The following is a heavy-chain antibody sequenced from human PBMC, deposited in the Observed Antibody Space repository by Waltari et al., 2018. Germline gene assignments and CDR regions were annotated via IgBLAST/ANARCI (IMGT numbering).Heavy chain of an antibody. CDR3: ARVGHSGSHYSAVHI. CDR1: GYSISSGYY. J-gene: IGHJ3*02. Sequence: QVQLQESGPGLVKPSETLSLTCAVSGYSISSGYYWGWIRQPPGKGLEWIGSIYHSGNTYYNPSLKSRVTISVDTSKNQFSLELSSVTAADTAIYYCARVGHSGSHYSAVHIWGQGTMVTVSS. CDR2: IYHSGNT. D-gene: IGHD1-26*01. V-gene: IGHV4-38-2*01.